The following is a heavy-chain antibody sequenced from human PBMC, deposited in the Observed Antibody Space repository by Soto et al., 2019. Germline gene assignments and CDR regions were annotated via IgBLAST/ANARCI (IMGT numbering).Heavy chain of an antibody. D-gene: IGHD3-16*02. CDR3: ARGYQYSPLRLGELSSSDY. V-gene: IGHV3-30-3*01. CDR1: GFTFSSYA. CDR2: ISFDGSNK. Sequence: QPGGSLRLSCAAPGFTFSSYAMHWVRQAPGRGLEGVAVISFDGSNKYYADSVKGRFTISRDNSKNTLYQQMNRLRAEDTAVYYCARGYQYSPLRLGELSSSDYWGQGTLVTVSS. J-gene: IGHJ4*02.